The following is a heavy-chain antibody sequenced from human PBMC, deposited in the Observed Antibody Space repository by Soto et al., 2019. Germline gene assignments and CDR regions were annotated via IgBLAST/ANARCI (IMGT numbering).Heavy chain of an antibody. CDR1: GFTFSSYG. CDR2: ISYDGSNK. J-gene: IGHJ4*02. CDR3: AKTYSSSEYFDY. V-gene: IGHV3-30*18. Sequence: GGSLRLSCAASGFTFSSYGMHWVRQAPGKGLEWVAVISYDGSNKYYADSVKGRFTISRDNSKNTLYLQMNSLRAEDTAVYYCAKTYSSSEYFDYWGQGTLVTVSS. D-gene: IGHD6-6*01.